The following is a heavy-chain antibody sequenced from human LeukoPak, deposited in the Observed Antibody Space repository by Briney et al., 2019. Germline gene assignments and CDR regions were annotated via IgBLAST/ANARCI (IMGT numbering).Heavy chain of an antibody. D-gene: IGHD6-25*01. Sequence: SETLSLTCAVYGGSFSGYYWSWIRQPPGKGLEWIGEINHSGSTNYNPSLKSRGTISVDTSKNQFSLKLSSVTAADTAVYYCARRSGGSRSDYWGQGTLVTVSS. CDR2: INHSGST. CDR3: ARRSGGSRSDY. V-gene: IGHV4-34*01. J-gene: IGHJ4*02. CDR1: GGSFSGYY.